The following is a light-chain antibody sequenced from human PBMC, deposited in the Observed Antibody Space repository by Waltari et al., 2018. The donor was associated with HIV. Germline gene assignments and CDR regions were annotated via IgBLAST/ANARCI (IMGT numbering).Light chain of an antibody. Sequence: EIVMTQSPATLSGSPGERATLSCRASQSVSSNLAWYQQKPGQAPRLLIYGASTRATGIPARFSGSGSGTEFTLTISSLQSEDFAVYYCQQYNNWPLLTFGGGTKVEIE. CDR1: QSVSSN. V-gene: IGKV3-15*01. J-gene: IGKJ4*01. CDR2: GAS. CDR3: QQYNNWPLLT.